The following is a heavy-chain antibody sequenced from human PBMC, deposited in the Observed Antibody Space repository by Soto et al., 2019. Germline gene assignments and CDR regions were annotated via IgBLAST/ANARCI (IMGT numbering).Heavy chain of an antibody. CDR3: ARQAPPYYYDSSLGGMDV. Sequence: QVQLVQSGAEVKKPGSSVKVSCKASGGTFSSYAISWVRQAPGQGLEWMGGIIPIFGTANYAQKFQGRVTITADESKITAYMELSSLRSEDTAVYYCARQAPPYYYDSSLGGMDVWGQGTTVTVSS. CDR1: GGTFSSYA. V-gene: IGHV1-69*01. CDR2: IIPIFGTA. J-gene: IGHJ6*02. D-gene: IGHD3-22*01.